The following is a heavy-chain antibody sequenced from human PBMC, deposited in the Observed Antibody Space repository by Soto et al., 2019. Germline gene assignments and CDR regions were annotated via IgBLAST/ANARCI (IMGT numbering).Heavy chain of an antibody. D-gene: IGHD2-2*01. J-gene: IGHJ6*02. Sequence: QVQLVQSGAEVKTPGASVRVSCKASGYTFTGYYIHWVREAPGQGLEWMGWINPQTGGTSYAQKFQGRVTLSRDTSINTAYLELSRLRFDDAAVYFCPRERYQVISDCMDVWGQGTTVTVSS. CDR3: PRERYQVISDCMDV. V-gene: IGHV1-2*02. CDR1: GYTFTGYY. CDR2: INPQTGGT.